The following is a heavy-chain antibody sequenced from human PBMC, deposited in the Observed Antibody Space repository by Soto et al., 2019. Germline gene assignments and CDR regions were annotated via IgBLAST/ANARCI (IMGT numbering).Heavy chain of an antibody. CDR3: AAASPHQSIGVAQLDP. CDR1: GFTFTSSA. CDR2: IVVGSGNT. Sequence: SVKVSCKAPGFTFTSSAVQWVRQARGQRLEWIGWIVVGSGNTNYAQKFQERVTITRDMSTSTAYMELSSLRSEDTAVYYCAAASPHQSIGVAQLDPRGQGSLVTVSS. D-gene: IGHD6-19*01. V-gene: IGHV1-58*01. J-gene: IGHJ5*02.